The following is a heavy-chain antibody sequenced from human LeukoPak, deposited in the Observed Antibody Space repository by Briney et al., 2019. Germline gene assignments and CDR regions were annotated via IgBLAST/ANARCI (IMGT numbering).Heavy chain of an antibody. CDR3: ARLGLSRSNYYCYYGMDV. J-gene: IGHJ6*02. CDR2: INHSGST. D-gene: IGHD6-19*01. CDR1: GGSFSGYY. V-gene: IGHV4-34*01. Sequence: PSETLSLTCAVYGGSFSGYYWSWIRQPPGKGLEWIGEINHSGSTNYNPSLKSRVTISVDTSKNQFSLKLSSVTAADTAVYYCARLGLSRSNYYCYYGMDVWGQGTTVTVSS.